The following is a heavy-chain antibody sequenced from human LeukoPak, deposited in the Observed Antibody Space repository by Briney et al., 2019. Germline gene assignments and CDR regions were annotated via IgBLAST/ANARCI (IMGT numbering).Heavy chain of an antibody. V-gene: IGHV3-23*01. CDR3: AKVARVTMVRGVIADY. CDR2: ISGSGGST. D-gene: IGHD3-10*01. CDR1: GYTFSSYA. Sequence: QPGGSLRLSCAASGYTFSSYAMSWVRQAPRKGLEWVSAISGSGGSTYYADSVKGRFTISRDNSKNTLYLQMNSLRAEDTAVYYCAKVARVTMVRGVIADYWGQGTLVTVSS. J-gene: IGHJ4*02.